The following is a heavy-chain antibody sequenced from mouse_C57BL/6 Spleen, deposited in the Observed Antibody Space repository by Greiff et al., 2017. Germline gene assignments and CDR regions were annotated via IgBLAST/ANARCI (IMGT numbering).Heavy chain of an antibody. V-gene: IGHV1-81*01. CDR2: IYPRSGNT. CDR1: GYTFTSYG. Sequence: QVQLQQSGAELARPGASVKLSCKASGYTFTSYGISWAKQRTGQGLEWIGEIYPRSGNTYYNEKFKGKATLTADKSSSTAYMELRSLTSEDSAVYFCARSTGDWFAYWGQGTLVTVSA. CDR3: ARSTGDWFAY. D-gene: IGHD4-1*02. J-gene: IGHJ3*01.